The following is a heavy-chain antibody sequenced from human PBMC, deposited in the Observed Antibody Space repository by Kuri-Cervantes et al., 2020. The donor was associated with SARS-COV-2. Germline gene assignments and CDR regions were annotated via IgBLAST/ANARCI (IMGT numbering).Heavy chain of an antibody. CDR2: INPGDSDT. D-gene: IGHD1-26*01. V-gene: IGHV5-51*01. CDR1: GYNFVTYW. Sequence: GESLKISCKGSGYNFVTYWIGWVRQVPEKGLEWVGVINPGDSDTRYSPSFQGQVTISADKSISTAYLQWSSLKASDTAMYYCASCLVGYYGMDVWGQGTTVTVPS. CDR3: ASCLVGYYGMDV. J-gene: IGHJ6*02.